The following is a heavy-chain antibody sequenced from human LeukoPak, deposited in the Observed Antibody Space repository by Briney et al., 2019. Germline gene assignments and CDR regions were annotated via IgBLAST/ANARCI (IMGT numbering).Heavy chain of an antibody. V-gene: IGHV4-39*01. CDR1: GGSISSSSYY. CDR3: AGRIAVAGTSYFDY. CDR2: IYYSGST. J-gene: IGHJ4*02. D-gene: IGHD6-19*01. Sequence: SETLSLTCTVSGGSISSSSYYWGWIRQPPGKGLEWIGSIYYSGSTYYNPSLKSRVTISVDTSKNQFSLKLSSVTAADTAVYYCAGRIAVAGTSYFDYWGQGTLVTVPS.